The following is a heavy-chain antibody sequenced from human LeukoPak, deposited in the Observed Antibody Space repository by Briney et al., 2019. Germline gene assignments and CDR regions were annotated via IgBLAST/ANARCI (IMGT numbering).Heavy chain of an antibody. J-gene: IGHJ4*02. CDR3: AKGSTYSSGWFHGN. D-gene: IGHD6-19*01. CDR2: ISGGGEST. Sequence: PGGSLRLSCAASGFTFSSYIMSWVRQAPGKGLEWVSSISGGGESTNYADSVQGRFSISRDNSKNTVDLQMNSLRDEDTATYYCAKGSTYSSGWFHGNWGQGTLITVSS. V-gene: IGHV3-23*01. CDR1: GFTFSSYI.